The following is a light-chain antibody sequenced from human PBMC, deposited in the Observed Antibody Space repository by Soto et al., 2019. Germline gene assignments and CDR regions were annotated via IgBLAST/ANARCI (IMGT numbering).Light chain of an antibody. CDR2: DAS. CDR1: RSISTW. J-gene: IGKJ1*01. V-gene: IGKV1-5*01. Sequence: DIQMTQSPSTLSASVGDGVTITCRASRSISTWLAWYQQKPGKAPKLLIYDASTLESGVPSRFSGSGSGTEFTLSISSPQPDDFATYYCQQYNTFSTWTFGQGTKVEIK. CDR3: QQYNTFSTWT.